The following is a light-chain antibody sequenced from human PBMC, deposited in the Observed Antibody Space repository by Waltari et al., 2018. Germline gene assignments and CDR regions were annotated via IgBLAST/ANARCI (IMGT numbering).Light chain of an antibody. V-gene: IGLV2-8*01. J-gene: IGLJ3*02. CDR3: SSYAGSKFWV. Sequence: QSALTKPHYPSGSPGQSVTISCTGTSGDAGGYNNVSWFQQRPGRPTNIMIDEDSKRPAGGPGRFSGSKSGNTASLIVSGLQAEEEADYYCSSYAGSKFWVFGGGTKLTVL. CDR1: SGDAGGYNN. CDR2: EDS.